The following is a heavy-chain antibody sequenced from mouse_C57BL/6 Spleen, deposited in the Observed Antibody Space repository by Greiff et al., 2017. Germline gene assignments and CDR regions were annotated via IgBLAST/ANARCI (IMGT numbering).Heavy chain of an antibody. Sequence: VQLQQSGPELVKPGASVKISCTASGYAFSSSWMNWVKQRPGKGLEWIGRIYPGDGDTNSYGKFKGKATLTADKSSSTTYMQHISLTSEDSAVYFCARTPLDYFAMDYWGQGTSVTVSS. CDR3: ARTPLDYFAMDY. CDR2: IYPGDGDT. V-gene: IGHV1-82*01. J-gene: IGHJ4*01. D-gene: IGHD2-10*02. CDR1: GYAFSSSW.